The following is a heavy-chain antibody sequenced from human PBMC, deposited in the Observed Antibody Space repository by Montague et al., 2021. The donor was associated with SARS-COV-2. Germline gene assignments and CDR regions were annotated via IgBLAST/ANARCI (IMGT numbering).Heavy chain of an antibody. CDR3: ARALSITIFGVVGSFDY. Sequence: TLSLTCAVYGGSFSSGGYYWSWIRQHPGKGLEWIGYIYYSGSTYYNPSLKSRVTISVDTSKNQFSLKLSSVTAADTAVYYCARALSITIFGVVGSFDYWGQGTPVTVSS. D-gene: IGHD3-3*01. J-gene: IGHJ4*02. CDR2: IYYSGST. CDR1: GGSFSSGGYY. V-gene: IGHV4-31*11.